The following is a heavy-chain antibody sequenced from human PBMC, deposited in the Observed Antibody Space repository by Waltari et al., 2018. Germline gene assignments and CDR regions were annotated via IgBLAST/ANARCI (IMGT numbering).Heavy chain of an antibody. CDR2: SDYRWGT. J-gene: IGHJ4*02. D-gene: IGHD2-8*01. Sequence: QLQLQESGPGLVKPSETLSLTCTVSGGSISSSSYYWGWIRQPPGKGLEWMGSSDYRWGTCCNPALKGRVTMSGDRYRNQFSLKRSSVTAADTAVYYCARTGDSYCTNGVCPDYFDYWGQGTLVTVSS. CDR1: GGSISSSSYY. CDR3: ARTGDSYCTNGVCPDYFDY. V-gene: IGHV4-39*07.